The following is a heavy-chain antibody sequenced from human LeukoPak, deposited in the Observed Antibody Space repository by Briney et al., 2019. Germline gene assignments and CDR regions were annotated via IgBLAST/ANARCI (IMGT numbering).Heavy chain of an antibody. V-gene: IGHV3-30*02. CDR3: AKDPSPHYYYYMDV. CDR1: GFTFSSYG. Sequence: GGSLRLSCAASGFTFSSYGMHWVRQAPGEGLEWVAFIRYDGSNKYYADSVKGRFTISRDNSKNTLYLQMNSLRAEDTAVYYCAKDPSPHYYYYMDVWGKGTTVTVSS. J-gene: IGHJ6*03. CDR2: IRYDGSNK.